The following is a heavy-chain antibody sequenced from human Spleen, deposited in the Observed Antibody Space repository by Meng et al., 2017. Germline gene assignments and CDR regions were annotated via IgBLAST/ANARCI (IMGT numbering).Heavy chain of an antibody. CDR2: ITAYNGHT. CDR3: ARAPRGYSGYDPYYYGMDV. Sequence: ASVKVSCKASGHTFTNYGISWVRQAPGQGLEWMGWITAYNGHTKYAQIFQGRVTMTTDTSTGTAYMELRSLRSDDTAVYYCARAPRGYSGYDPYYYGMDVWGQGTTVTVSS. V-gene: IGHV1-18*01. J-gene: IGHJ6*02. D-gene: IGHD5-12*01. CDR1: GHTFTNYG.